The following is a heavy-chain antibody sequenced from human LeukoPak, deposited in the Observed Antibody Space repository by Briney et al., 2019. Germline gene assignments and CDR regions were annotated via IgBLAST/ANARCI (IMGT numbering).Heavy chain of an antibody. J-gene: IGHJ3*02. CDR2: ISWNSGSI. Sequence: GGSLRLSCAASGFTFDAYAMHWVRQAPGKGLEWVSGISWNSGSIGYADSVKGRFIISRDNAQNSLYLQMNSLRAEDTALYYCAKDRSGSSNDAFDIWGQGIMVTVSS. CDR3: AKDRSGSSNDAFDI. D-gene: IGHD1-26*01. CDR1: GFTFDAYA. V-gene: IGHV3-9*01.